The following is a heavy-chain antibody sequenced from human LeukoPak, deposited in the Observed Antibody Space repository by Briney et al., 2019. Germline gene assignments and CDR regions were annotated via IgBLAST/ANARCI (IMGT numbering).Heavy chain of an antibody. CDR1: GFTFSSYA. CDR3: AKDGVKVTQDQDYYYYYYMDV. J-gene: IGHJ6*03. Sequence: GGSLRLSCAASGFTFSSYAMHWVRQAPGKGLEWVAVISYDGSNKYYADSVKGRFTISRDNSKNTLYLQMNSLRAEDTAVYYCAKDGVKVTQDQDYYYYYYMDVWGKGTTVTISS. CDR2: ISYDGSNK. V-gene: IGHV3-30*04. D-gene: IGHD3-10*01.